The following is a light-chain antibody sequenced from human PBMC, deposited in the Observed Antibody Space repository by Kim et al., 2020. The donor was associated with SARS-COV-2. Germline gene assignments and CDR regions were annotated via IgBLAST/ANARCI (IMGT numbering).Light chain of an antibody. CDR3: QQFNSHPLT. V-gene: IGKV1-13*02. CDR1: QGISSA. J-gene: IGKJ4*01. Sequence: AIQLTQSPSSLSASVGDRVTLTCRASQGISSALVWYQQKAGTAPKLLIYDASSLQSGVPSRFSGSGSGTDFTLTISSLQPEDFATYYCQQFNSHPLTFGGGTKVDIK. CDR2: DAS.